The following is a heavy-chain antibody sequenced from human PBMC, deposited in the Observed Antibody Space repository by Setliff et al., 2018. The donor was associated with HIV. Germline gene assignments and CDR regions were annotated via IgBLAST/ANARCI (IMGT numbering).Heavy chain of an antibody. CDR2: LYYSGST. D-gene: IGHD6-19*01. V-gene: IGHV4-59*11. CDR1: GDSTSSHY. J-gene: IGHJ6*02. Sequence: PSETLSLTCTVSGDSTSSHYWSWIRQPPGKGLEWIGTLYYSGSTSYNSSLKSRVTISGDTSKNQFSLKVSSVTAADTAVYYCARPVSKYFYGMDVWGLGTTVTVSS. CDR3: ARPVSKYFYGMDV.